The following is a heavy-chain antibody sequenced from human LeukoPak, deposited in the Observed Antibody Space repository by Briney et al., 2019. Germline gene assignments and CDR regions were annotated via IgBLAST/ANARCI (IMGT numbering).Heavy chain of an antibody. D-gene: IGHD2-21*01. V-gene: IGHV3-30-3*01. CDR3: ASGSLASMDV. J-gene: IGHJ6*01. CDR2: ISYDGSNK. CDR1: GFTFSSYA. Sequence: GGSLRLSCAASGFTFSSYAMHWVRQAPGKGLEWVAVISYDGSNKYYADSVKGRFTISRDNSKNTLYLQMNSLRAEDTAVYYCASGSLASMDVWGKGPRSPSPQ.